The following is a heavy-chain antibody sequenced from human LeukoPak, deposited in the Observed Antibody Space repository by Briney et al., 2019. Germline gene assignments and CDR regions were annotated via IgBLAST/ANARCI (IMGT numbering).Heavy chain of an antibody. CDR2: IYYSGST. Sequence: SETLSLTCTVSGGSISSYYWSWIRQPPGKGLEWIGYIYYSGSTNYNPSLKSRVTISVDTSKNQFSLKLSSVTAADTAVYYRARVYRSRITIFGVVIIPSWFDPWGQGTLVTVSS. CDR3: ARVYRSRITIFGVVIIPSWFDP. V-gene: IGHV4-59*01. D-gene: IGHD3-3*01. CDR1: GGSISSYY. J-gene: IGHJ5*02.